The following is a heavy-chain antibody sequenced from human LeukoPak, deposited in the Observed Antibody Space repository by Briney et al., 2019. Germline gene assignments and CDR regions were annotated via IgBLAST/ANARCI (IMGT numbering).Heavy chain of an antibody. Sequence: PSETLSLTCTVSGGSISYYYWSWIRQPPGKGLEWIGYIYYSGSTNYNPSLKSRVTISVDTSKNQFSLKLSSVTAADTAVYYCARGLLTNNWFDPWGQGTLVTVSS. J-gene: IGHJ5*02. CDR1: GGSISYYY. CDR2: IYYSGST. CDR3: ARGLLTNNWFDP. D-gene: IGHD3-9*01. V-gene: IGHV4-59*12.